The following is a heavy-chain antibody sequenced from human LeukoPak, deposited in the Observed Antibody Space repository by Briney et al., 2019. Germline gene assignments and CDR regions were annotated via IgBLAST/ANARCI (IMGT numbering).Heavy chain of an antibody. CDR2: ISAYNGNT. D-gene: IGHD3-16*01. Sequence: ASVKVPCKASGYTFTSYGISWVRQAPGQGLEWMGWISAYNGNTNYAQKLQGRVTMTTDTSTSTAYMELRSLRSDDTAVYYCARKALNLGALGYWGQGTLVTVSS. CDR1: GYTFTSYG. CDR3: ARKALNLGALGY. J-gene: IGHJ4*02. V-gene: IGHV1-18*01.